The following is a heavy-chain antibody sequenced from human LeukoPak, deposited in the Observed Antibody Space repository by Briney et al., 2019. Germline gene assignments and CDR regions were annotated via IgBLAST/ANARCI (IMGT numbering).Heavy chain of an antibody. D-gene: IGHD3-10*01. J-gene: IGHJ4*02. CDR2: VRNDGSDK. V-gene: IGHV3-30*02. CDR3: AKRYYGSGSQKYYFDY. CDR1: GFVFGDYG. Sequence: PGGSLRLPCAASGFVFGDYGMHWVRQAPGKGLEWVTMVRNDGSDKYYADSVKGRFTISRDNSKNTLYLQMNSLRPEDTAVYYCAKRYYGSGSQKYYFDYWGQGTLVTVSS.